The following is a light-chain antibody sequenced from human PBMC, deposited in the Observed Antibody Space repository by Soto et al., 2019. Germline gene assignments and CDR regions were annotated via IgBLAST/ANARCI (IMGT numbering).Light chain of an antibody. Sequence: EMVVTQSPATLSVSPGERVTLSCRASESVHRNLAWYQQKPGQGPSLLIYYASTRATGVPDRFTGSGSGTEFPPNISSLQSEDSGVYYCQHYNNWPPTFGTGTKVEIK. J-gene: IGKJ3*01. CDR3: QHYNNWPPT. V-gene: IGKV3-15*01. CDR2: YAS. CDR1: ESVHRN.